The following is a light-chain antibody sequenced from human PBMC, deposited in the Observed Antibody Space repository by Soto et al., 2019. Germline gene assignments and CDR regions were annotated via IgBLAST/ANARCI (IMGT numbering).Light chain of an antibody. J-gene: IGKJ3*01. CDR2: DAA. CDR3: QQTSSAPFT. Sequence: DIQMTQSPYSLSAAVGDRVTIACRASQNINTYLNWYQQKPGKAPKLLIFDAASLQSGVPSRFRGGGSRTDFTLTITSMQPEDFATYYGQQTSSAPFTFGTGTKVDIK. V-gene: IGKV1-39*01. CDR1: QNINTY.